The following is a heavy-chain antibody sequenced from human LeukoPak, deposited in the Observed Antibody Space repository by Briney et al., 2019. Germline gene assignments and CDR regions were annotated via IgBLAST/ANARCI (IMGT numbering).Heavy chain of an antibody. Sequence: ASVKVSCKASGYTFTSYYMHWVRQATGQGLEWMGWMNPNSGNTGYAQKFQGRVTMTRNTSISTAYMELSSLRSEDTAVYYCARGLDSSGSWDDAFDIWGQGTMVTVSS. D-gene: IGHD3-22*01. CDR2: MNPNSGNT. CDR3: ARGLDSSGSWDDAFDI. CDR1: GYTFTSYY. J-gene: IGHJ3*02. V-gene: IGHV1-8*02.